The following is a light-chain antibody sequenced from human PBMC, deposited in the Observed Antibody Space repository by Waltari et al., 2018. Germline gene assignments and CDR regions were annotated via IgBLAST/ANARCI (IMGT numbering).Light chain of an antibody. V-gene: IGKV1-5*03. J-gene: IGKJ1*01. Sequence: DIQMTQSPSTLSASVGDRVTITCRASQSISSWLAWDQQKPGKAPKLLIYKASSLESGAPSRFSGRGSGTEFTLTISSLQPDDFATYYCQQYNSYPWTFGQGTKVEIK. CDR2: KAS. CDR1: QSISSW. CDR3: QQYNSYPWT.